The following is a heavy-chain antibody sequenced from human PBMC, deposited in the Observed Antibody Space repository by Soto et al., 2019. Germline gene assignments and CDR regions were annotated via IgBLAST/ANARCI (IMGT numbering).Heavy chain of an antibody. Sequence: PGGSLRLSCAASGFTFSSYAMSWVRQAPGKGLEWVSAISGSGGSTYYADSVKGRFTISRDNSKNTLYLQMNSLRAEDTAVYYCAKDLLMSGWYSTAYYYYYMDVWGKGTTVTVSS. CDR1: GFTFSSYA. J-gene: IGHJ6*03. V-gene: IGHV3-23*01. CDR3: AKDLLMSGWYSTAYYYYYMDV. CDR2: ISGSGGST. D-gene: IGHD6-19*01.